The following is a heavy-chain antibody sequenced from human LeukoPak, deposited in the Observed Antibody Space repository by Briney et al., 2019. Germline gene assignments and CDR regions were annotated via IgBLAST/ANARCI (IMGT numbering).Heavy chain of an antibody. CDR3: ASKLSHYYYYMDV. V-gene: IGHV4-39*01. Sequence: PSETLSLTCTVSGGSISSSSYYWGWIRQPPVKGLEWFGSIYYSGSTYYNPSLKSRVTISVDTSKNQFSLKLSSVTAADTAVYYCASKLSHYYYYMDVWGKGTTVTVSS. CDR1: GGSISSSSYY. J-gene: IGHJ6*03. CDR2: IYYSGST. D-gene: IGHD1-1*01.